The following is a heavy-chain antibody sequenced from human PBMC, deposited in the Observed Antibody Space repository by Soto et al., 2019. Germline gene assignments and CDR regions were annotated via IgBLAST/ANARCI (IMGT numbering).Heavy chain of an antibody. V-gene: IGHV1-18*01. Sequence: ASVKVSCKASGYTFTSYGISWVRQAPGQGLEWMGWISAYNGNTNYAQKLQGRVTMTTDTSTSTAYMELRSLRSDDTVVYYCARDVIVGDYGGDAFDIWGQGTMVTVSS. CDR2: ISAYNGNT. CDR3: ARDVIVGDYGGDAFDI. CDR1: GYTFTSYG. J-gene: IGHJ3*02. D-gene: IGHD4-17*01.